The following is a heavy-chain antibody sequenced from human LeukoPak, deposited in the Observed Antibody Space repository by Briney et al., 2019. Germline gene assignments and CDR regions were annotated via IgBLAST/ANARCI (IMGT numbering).Heavy chain of an antibody. Sequence: GGSLRLSCAASRFTFSTYAMHWVRQAPGRGLEWVAGISNDGTNEDHADSVKGRFTISRDNSKNTLYLQMNSLRAEDTAIYYCARDRIAVAGMGAFQHWGQGTLVTVSS. D-gene: IGHD6-19*01. CDR1: RFTFSTYA. CDR3: ARDRIAVAGMGAFQH. CDR2: ISNDGTNE. V-gene: IGHV3-30-3*01. J-gene: IGHJ1*01.